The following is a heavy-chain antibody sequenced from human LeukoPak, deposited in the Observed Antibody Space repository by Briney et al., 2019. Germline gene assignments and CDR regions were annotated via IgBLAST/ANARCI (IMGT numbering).Heavy chain of an antibody. J-gene: IGHJ6*02. Sequence: GRSLRLSCAASGFTFSSYAMHWVRQAPGKGLEWVAVISYDGSNKYYADSVKGRFTISRDNSKNTLYLQMNSLRAEDTAVYYCARVGAVADNYNYGMDVWGQGTTVTVSS. CDR2: ISYDGSNK. D-gene: IGHD6-19*01. CDR1: GFTFSSYA. V-gene: IGHV3-30-3*01. CDR3: ARVGAVADNYNYGMDV.